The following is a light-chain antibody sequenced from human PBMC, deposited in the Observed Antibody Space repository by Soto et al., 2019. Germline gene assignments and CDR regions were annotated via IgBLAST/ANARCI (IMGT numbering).Light chain of an antibody. V-gene: IGLV1-40*01. J-gene: IGLJ3*02. Sequence: QPVLTQPPSVSGAPGQRVTISCTGSSSNIGAGYDVHWYQQLPGTAPKLLIYGNSNRPSGVPDRFSGSKSGTSASLAITGLQAEDEAVYYCQSYDSSLTGWVFGGGTKLTVL. CDR2: GNS. CDR3: QSYDSSLTGWV. CDR1: SSNIGAGYD.